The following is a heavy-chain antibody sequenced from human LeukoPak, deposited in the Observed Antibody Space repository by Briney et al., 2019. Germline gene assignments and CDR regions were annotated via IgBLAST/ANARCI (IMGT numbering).Heavy chain of an antibody. CDR2: VYGDGTT. D-gene: IGHD3-22*01. V-gene: IGHV3-66*02. CDR3: ARLYDASAYGAFDI. CDR1: GFTVSSSY. Sequence: PGGSLRLSCAASGFTVSSSYMGWVRQAPGKGLEWVSVVYGDGTTYYPDSVKGRFTISRDNSQNTLYLQMVSLRAEDTAVYYCARLYDASAYGAFDIWGQGTMVTVSS. J-gene: IGHJ3*02.